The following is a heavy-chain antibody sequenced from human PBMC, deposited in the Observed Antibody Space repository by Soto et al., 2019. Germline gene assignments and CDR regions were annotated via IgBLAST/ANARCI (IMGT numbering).Heavy chain of an antibody. CDR1: GFTFSSYG. Sequence: PGGSLRLSCAASGFTFSSYGMHWVRQAPGKGLEWVAVISYDGSNKYYADSVKGRFTISRDNSKNTLYLQMNSLRAEDTALYYCAKDLKYNFDTSGYYDHWGQGTLVTVSS. CDR2: ISYDGSNK. V-gene: IGHV3-30*18. J-gene: IGHJ4*02. D-gene: IGHD3-22*01. CDR3: AKDLKYNFDTSGYYDH.